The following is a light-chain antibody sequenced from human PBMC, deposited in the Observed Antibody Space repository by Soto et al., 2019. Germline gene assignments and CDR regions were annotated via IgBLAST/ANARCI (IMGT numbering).Light chain of an antibody. J-gene: IGKJ1*01. CDR3: HQYGSSPGT. CDR1: QSVTNNY. Sequence: TVLTQSPCTVSSSPGGRATLSCRASQSVTNNYLAWYQQKRGQAPRLLIWGASIRAADLPDRFSGGGSETDFTLTVSRLETEDFAVYYCHQYGSSPGTFGQGTKVDIK. CDR2: GAS. V-gene: IGKV3-20*01.